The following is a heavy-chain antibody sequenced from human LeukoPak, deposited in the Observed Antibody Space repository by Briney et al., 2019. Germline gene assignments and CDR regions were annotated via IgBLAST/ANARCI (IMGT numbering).Heavy chain of an antibody. CDR2: IYHSGST. V-gene: IGHV4-38-2*01. J-gene: IGHJ4*02. Sequence: SETLSLTCAVSGYSISSGYYWGWIRQPPGKGLEWIGSIYHSGSTYYNPSLKSRVTISVDTSKNQFSLKLSSVTAADTAVYYCARYSVDTAMADWGQGTPVTVSS. D-gene: IGHD5-18*01. CDR1: GYSISSGYY. CDR3: ARYSVDTAMAD.